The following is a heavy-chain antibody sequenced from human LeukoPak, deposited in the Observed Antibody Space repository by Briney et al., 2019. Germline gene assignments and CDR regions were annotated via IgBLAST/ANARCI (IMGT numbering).Heavy chain of an antibody. CDR2: ISSTGTYI. V-gene: IGHV3-21*01. D-gene: IGHD4-11*01. CDR3: ARDLDYSTGSDY. CDR1: GFTFSSSTFGSYT. J-gene: IGHJ4*02. Sequence: GGSLRLSCATSGFTFSSSTFGSYTMNWVRQAPGKGLEWVSSISSTGTYIYYTDSVKGRFTISRDIANSLLYLQMNSLRADDTAVYYCARDLDYSTGSDYWGQGTLVTVSS.